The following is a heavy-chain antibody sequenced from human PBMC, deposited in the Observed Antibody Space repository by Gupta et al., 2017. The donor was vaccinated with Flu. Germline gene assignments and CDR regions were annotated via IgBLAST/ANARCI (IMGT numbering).Heavy chain of an antibody. J-gene: IGHJ4*02. Sequence: PQLELSGPGLVTGSETQSLTFTCSGGITGSGTYYWGWIRQPPGKGLEWIGSFYPGGRTIYNPSLKSRVIMSIDTSRNQFYLNLTSVTAADTAVYYCGRAPNSWGQGTLVAVSS. CDR2: FYPGGRT. CDR1: GGITGSGTYY. CDR3: GRAPNS. V-gene: IGHV4-39*01.